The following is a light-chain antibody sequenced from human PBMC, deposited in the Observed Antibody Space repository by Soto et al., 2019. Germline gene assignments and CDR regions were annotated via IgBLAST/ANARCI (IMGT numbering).Light chain of an antibody. CDR1: QSISKW. J-gene: IGKJ1*01. CDR3: QQYENYWT. V-gene: IGKV1-5*01. CDR2: DAS. Sequence: DIQVTQSPSTLSASVVGRVTITFRASQSISKWLAWYQQKPGRPPKLLIFDASSLDSGVPSRFSGSGSGTEFSLTISNLQPDDCATYYCQQYENYWTFGQGTKVDIK.